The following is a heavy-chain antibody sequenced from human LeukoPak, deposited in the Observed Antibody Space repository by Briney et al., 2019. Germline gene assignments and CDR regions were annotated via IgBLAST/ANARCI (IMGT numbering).Heavy chain of an antibody. CDR1: GFTFSSYW. CDR2: INSDGSST. CDR3: ARGGSGSYNWFDP. D-gene: IGHD3-10*01. V-gene: IGHV3-74*01. Sequence: GGSLRLSCAASGFTFSSYWMHWVRQAPGKGLVWVSRINSDGSSTSYADSVKGRFTISRDNAKNTLYLQMNSLRAEDTAVYYCARGGSGSYNWFDPWGQGTLVTVSS. J-gene: IGHJ5*02.